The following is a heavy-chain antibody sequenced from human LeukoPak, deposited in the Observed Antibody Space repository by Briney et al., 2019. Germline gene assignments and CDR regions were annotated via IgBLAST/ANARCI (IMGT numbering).Heavy chain of an antibody. CDR1: GYTFTSYD. J-gene: IGHJ4*02. CDR2: IIPIFGIA. Sequence: GASVKVSCKASGYTFTSYDINWVRQATGQGLEWMGRIIPIFGIANYAQKFQGRVTITADKSTSTAYMELSSLRSEDTAVYYCARVRYYDSSGDPFDYWGQGTLVTVSS. D-gene: IGHD3-22*01. CDR3: ARVRYYDSSGDPFDY. V-gene: IGHV1-69*04.